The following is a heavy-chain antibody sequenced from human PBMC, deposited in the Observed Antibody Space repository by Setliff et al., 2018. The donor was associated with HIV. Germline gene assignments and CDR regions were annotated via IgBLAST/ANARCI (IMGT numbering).Heavy chain of an antibody. J-gene: IGHJ4*02. Sequence: ASVKVSCKASGISFSSYPISWVRQAPGQGLEWMGVFIPILGKVHYAQKFQGRVTITADESTSTAYMDLSSLKAEDTAVYYCARGGAVELWFRYFDFWGQGTLVTVSS. V-gene: IGHV1-69*10. D-gene: IGHD3-16*02. CDR1: GISFSSYP. CDR3: ARGGAVELWFRYFDF. CDR2: FIPILGKV.